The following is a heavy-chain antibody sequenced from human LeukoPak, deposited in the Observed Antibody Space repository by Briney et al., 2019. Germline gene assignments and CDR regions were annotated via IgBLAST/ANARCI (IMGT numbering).Heavy chain of an antibody. V-gene: IGHV3-66*02. CDR1: GVTVSNNY. CDR2: MYSTGIT. J-gene: IGHJ4*02. D-gene: IGHD1-26*01. Sequence: PGGSLRLSCAASGVTVSNNYISWVRQAPGKGLEWVSVMYSTGITQYGDSVRGRFTISRDNSKNTVYLQMNSLKPEDTAVYYCARVPGGGPTHGYWGQGTLVTVSS. CDR3: ARVPGGGPTHGY.